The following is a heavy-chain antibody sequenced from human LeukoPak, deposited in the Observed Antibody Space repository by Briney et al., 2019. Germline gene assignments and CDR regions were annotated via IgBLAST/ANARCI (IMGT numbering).Heavy chain of an antibody. CDR1: GFTVSSNY. D-gene: IGHD2-21*02. CDR3: ARGDPGAY. V-gene: IGHV3-53*01. J-gene: IGHJ4*02. Sequence: GGSLRLSCSASGFTVSSNYMSWVRQAPGKGLEWVSVIYSGGKTFYADSVKGRFTISRDNSKNTLYLQMNSLRAEDTAVYYCARGDPGAYWGQGTLVTVSS. CDR2: IYSGGKT.